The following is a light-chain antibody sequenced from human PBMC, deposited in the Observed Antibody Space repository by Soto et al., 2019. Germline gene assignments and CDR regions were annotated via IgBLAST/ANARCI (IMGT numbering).Light chain of an antibody. CDR2: GAF. V-gene: IGKV3-15*01. Sequence: EILMTHSPLTVSVSPGERANISCRASQSVSSNLARYQQKPGQAPSLLIYGAFTRATGIPARFSGTGSGTEFTLTISSLQSEDFALYYCQQYNDWPLTLGQGTKVDI. CDR3: QQYNDWPLT. J-gene: IGKJ1*01. CDR1: QSVSSN.